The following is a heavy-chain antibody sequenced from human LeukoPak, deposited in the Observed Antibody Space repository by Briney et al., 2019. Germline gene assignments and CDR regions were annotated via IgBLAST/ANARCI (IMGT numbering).Heavy chain of an antibody. D-gene: IGHD3-3*01. CDR3: AKDPTYDFWSGYLRGKNWFDP. CDR2: ISSSSSYI. Sequence: GGSLRLSCAASGFTFSSYSMNWVRQAPGKGLEWVSSISSSSSYIYYADSVKGRFTISRDNAKNSLYLQMNSLRTEDTALYYCAKDPTYDFWSGYLRGKNWFDPWGQGTLVTVSS. V-gene: IGHV3-21*04. J-gene: IGHJ5*02. CDR1: GFTFSSYS.